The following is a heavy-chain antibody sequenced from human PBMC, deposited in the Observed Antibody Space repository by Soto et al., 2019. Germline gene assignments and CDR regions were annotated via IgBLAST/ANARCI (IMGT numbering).Heavy chain of an antibody. CDR2: MNPNSGNT. CDR1: GYTFTSYD. Sequence: ASVKVSCKASGYTFTSYDINWVRQATGQGLEWMGWMNPNSGNTGYAQKFQGRVTMTRNTSISTAYMELSSLRSEDTAVYYCARAVRVVRTPSIAARPPPYYFDYWGQGTLVTVSS. V-gene: IGHV1-8*01. CDR3: ARAVRVVRTPSIAARPPPYYFDY. J-gene: IGHJ4*02. D-gene: IGHD6-6*01.